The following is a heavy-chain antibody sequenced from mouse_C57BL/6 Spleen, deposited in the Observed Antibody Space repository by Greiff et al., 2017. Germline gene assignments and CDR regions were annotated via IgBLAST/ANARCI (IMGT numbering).Heavy chain of an antibody. CDR1: GYTFTGYW. CDR3: AKGDSNDPWFAY. CDR2: ILPGSGST. D-gene: IGHD2-12*01. V-gene: IGHV1-9*01. J-gene: IGHJ3*01. Sequence: QVQLQQSGAELMKPGASVKLSCKATGYTFTGYWIEWVKQRPGHGLEWIGEILPGSGSTNYNEKFKGQAPFTADTSSNTAYMQLSSLTTEDSAICYCAKGDSNDPWFAYWGQGTLVTVSA.